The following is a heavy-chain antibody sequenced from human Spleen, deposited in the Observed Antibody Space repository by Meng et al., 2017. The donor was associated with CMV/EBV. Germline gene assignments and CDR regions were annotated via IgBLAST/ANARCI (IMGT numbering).Heavy chain of an antibody. CDR2: ISGSGGST. CDR3: AKQGDDFWSGPRDY. D-gene: IGHD3-3*01. J-gene: IGHJ4*02. CDR1: GFTFSSYA. V-gene: IGHV3-23*01. Sequence: GGSLRLSCAASGFTFSSYAMSWVRQAPGKGLEWVSAISGSGGSTYYEDSVKGRFTISRDNSKNTLYLQMNSLRAEDTAVYYCAKQGDDFWSGPRDYWGQGTLVTVSS.